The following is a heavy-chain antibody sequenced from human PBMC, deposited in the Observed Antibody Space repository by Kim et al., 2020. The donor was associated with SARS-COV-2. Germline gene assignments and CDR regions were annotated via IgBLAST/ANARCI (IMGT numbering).Heavy chain of an antibody. J-gene: IGHJ4*02. CDR3: ASGDGYNSFYFDY. D-gene: IGHD1-1*01. Sequence: SETLSLTCTVSGGSINNSYWSWIRQPPGKGLEWIGYIYYIGSTNYNPSLKSRVFISVDTSKNQFSLKLSSVTAADTAVYYCASGDGYNSFYFDYWGQGTLVNVSS. CDR2: IYYIGST. V-gene: IGHV4-59*13. CDR1: GGSINNSY.